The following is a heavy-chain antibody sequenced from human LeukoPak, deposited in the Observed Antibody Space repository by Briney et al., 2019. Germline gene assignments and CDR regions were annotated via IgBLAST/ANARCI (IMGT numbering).Heavy chain of an antibody. CDR3: ARHGGTLAP. D-gene: IGHD1-1*01. J-gene: IGHJ5*02. CDR2: AYHSGIT. V-gene: IGHV4-59*01. CDR1: GDSISSYD. Sequence: PSETLSLTCTVSGDSISSYDWSWIWQPPGKGLEWIGYAYHSGITNYNPSLKSRVTISVDTSESQFSLRLSSVTAADTAIYYCARHGGTLAPWGQGILVTVSS.